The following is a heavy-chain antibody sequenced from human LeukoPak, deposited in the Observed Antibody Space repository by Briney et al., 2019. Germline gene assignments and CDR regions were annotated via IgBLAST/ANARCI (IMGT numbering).Heavy chain of an antibody. J-gene: IGHJ4*02. D-gene: IGHD2-15*01. CDR1: GGSISSYY. V-gene: IGHV4-4*07. Sequence: SETLSLTCTVSGGSISSYYWSWIRQPAGKGLEWIGRIYTSGSTNYNPSLKSRVTMSVDTSKNQFSLKLNSVTATDTAIYYCVRQKQHCDGGSCFPPDCWGQGTLVTVSS. CDR3: VRQKQHCDGGSCFPPDC. CDR2: IYTSGST.